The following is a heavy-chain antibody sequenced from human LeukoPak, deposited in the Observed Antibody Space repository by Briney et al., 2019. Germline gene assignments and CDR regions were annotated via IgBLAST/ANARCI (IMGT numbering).Heavy chain of an antibody. Sequence: PGGSLRLSCAASGFTFSSYGMHWVRQAPGKGLEWVAVIWYDGSNKYYADSVKGRFTISRDNSKNTLYLQMNSLRAEDTAVYYCASTQWLGKGLDYWGQGTLVTVSS. CDR3: ASTQWLGKGLDY. CDR1: GFTFSSYG. D-gene: IGHD6-19*01. V-gene: IGHV3-33*01. CDR2: IWYDGSNK. J-gene: IGHJ4*02.